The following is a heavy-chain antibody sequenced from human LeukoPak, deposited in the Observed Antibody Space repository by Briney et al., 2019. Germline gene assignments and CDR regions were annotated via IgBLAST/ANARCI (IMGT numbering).Heavy chain of an antibody. CDR2: MNPNSGNT. CDR3: ARVIDPSGYYYDSSGYHP. D-gene: IGHD3-22*01. Sequence: ASVKVSYKASGYTFTSYDINWVRQATGQGLEWMGWMNPNSGNTGYAQKFQGRVTMTRNTSISTAYMELSSLRSEDTAVYYCARVIDPSGYYYDSSGYHPRGQGTLVTVSS. V-gene: IGHV1-8*01. CDR1: GYTFTSYD. J-gene: IGHJ5*02.